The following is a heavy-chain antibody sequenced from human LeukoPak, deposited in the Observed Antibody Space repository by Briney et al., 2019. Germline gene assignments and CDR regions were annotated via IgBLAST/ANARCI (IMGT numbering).Heavy chain of an antibody. V-gene: IGHV1-8*01. CDR2: MNPNTGNT. J-gene: IGHJ6*03. Sequence: ASVKVSCKASGYTFISYDLNWVRQVPGQGLEWMGWMNPNTGNTGYAQKFQGRVTITRNTSISTAFMELSSLRSEDTAGYYCARRAVGNSYYYSMDVWGKGTTVTVSS. D-gene: IGHD6-19*01. CDR1: GYTFISYD. CDR3: ARRAVGNSYYYSMDV.